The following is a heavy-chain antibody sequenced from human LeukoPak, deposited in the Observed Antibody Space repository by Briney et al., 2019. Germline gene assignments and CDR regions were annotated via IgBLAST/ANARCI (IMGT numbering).Heavy chain of an antibody. CDR1: GGSVSSGSYY. CDR2: IYYSGST. CDR3: ARGYFWSGYYTGTDY. D-gene: IGHD3-3*01. Sequence: SETLSLTCTVSGGSVSSGSYYWSWIRQPPGKGLEWIGYIYYSGSTNYNPSLKSRVTISVDTSKNQFSLKPSSVTAADTAVYYCARGYFWSGYYTGTDYWGQGTLVTVSS. V-gene: IGHV4-61*01. J-gene: IGHJ4*02.